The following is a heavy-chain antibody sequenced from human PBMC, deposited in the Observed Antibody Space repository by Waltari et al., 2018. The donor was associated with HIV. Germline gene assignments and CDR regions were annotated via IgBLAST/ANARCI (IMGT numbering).Heavy chain of an antibody. CDR1: GYSISSGYY. CDR3: ATIRAVAGSYYFDS. Sequence: QVQLQESGPGLVKPSETLSLTCSVSGYSISSGYYWGWLRQPPGKGLEWIGNIYHSGSSYYHPSRESRVTMSVDTSKSQFSLKVSSMTAADTALYYCATIRAVAGSYYFDSWGQGILVTVSS. V-gene: IGHV4-38-2*02. D-gene: IGHD6-19*01. J-gene: IGHJ4*02. CDR2: IYHSGSS.